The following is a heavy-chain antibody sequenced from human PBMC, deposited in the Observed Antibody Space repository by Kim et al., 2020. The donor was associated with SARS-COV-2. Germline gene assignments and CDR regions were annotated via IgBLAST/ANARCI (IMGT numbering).Heavy chain of an antibody. CDR2: ISYDGSNK. D-gene: IGHD3-22*01. V-gene: IGHV3-33*05. CDR3: ARGIYYYDSSGYADFDY. Sequence: GGSLRLSCAASGFTFSSYGMHWVRQAPGKGLERVAVISYDGSNKYYADSVKGRFTISRDNSKNTLYLQMNSLRAEDTAVYYCARGIYYYDSSGYADFDY. CDR1: GFTFSSYG. J-gene: IGHJ4*01.